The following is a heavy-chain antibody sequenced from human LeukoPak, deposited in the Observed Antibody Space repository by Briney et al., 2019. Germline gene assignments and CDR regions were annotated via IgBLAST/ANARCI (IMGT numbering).Heavy chain of an antibody. V-gene: IGHV3-7*01. CDR3: ARVVPNWGHEGNWYFDL. CDR2: IKQDGSEK. D-gene: IGHD7-27*01. J-gene: IGHJ2*01. CDR1: GFSFSIYS. Sequence: GGSLRLSCAASGFSFSIYSLNWVRQAPGKGLEWVANIKQDGSEKYYADSAKGRFTISRDNAKNSLYLQMNSLRAEDTAVYYCARVVPNWGHEGNWYFDLWGRGTLVTVSS.